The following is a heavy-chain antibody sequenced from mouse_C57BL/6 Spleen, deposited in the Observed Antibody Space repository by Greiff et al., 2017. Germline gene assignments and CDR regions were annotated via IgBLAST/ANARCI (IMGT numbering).Heavy chain of an antibody. Sequence: QVQLQQSGPELVKPGASVKISCKASGYAFSRSWMNWVKQRPGKGLEWIGRIYPGDGDTNYNGKFKGKATLTADKSSSTAYMQLSSLTSEDSAVYCCARELREGAMDYWGQGTSVTVSA. D-gene: IGHD1-1*01. V-gene: IGHV1-82*01. J-gene: IGHJ4*01. CDR3: ARELREGAMDY. CDR1: GYAFSRSW. CDR2: IYPGDGDT.